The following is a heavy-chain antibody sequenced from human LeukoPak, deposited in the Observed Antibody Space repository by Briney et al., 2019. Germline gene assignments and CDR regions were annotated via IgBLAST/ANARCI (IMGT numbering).Heavy chain of an antibody. CDR1: GGSISSYY. CDR3: ARSAYYYDSSGYWFDY. Sequence: SETLSLTCTVSGGSISSYYWSWIRQPPGKGLEWIGYIYYSGSTNYNPSLKSRVTISVGTSKNQFSLKLSSVTAADTAVYYCARSAYYYDSSGYWFDYWGQGTLVTVSS. CDR2: IYYSGST. J-gene: IGHJ4*02. V-gene: IGHV4-59*01. D-gene: IGHD3-22*01.